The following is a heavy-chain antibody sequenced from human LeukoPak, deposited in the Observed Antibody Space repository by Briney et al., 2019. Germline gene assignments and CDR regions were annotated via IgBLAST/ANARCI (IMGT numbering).Heavy chain of an antibody. D-gene: IGHD6-19*01. CDR2: IYYSGST. Sequence: SETLSLTCTVSGGSLNSYYWSWIRQPPGKGLEWVGYIYYSGSTNYNPSLKSRVTISVDTSKNQFSLKLSSVTAADTAVYYCARGGAVAGSGGVDYWGQGTLVTVSS. J-gene: IGHJ4*02. CDR1: GGSLNSYY. CDR3: ARGGAVAGSGGVDY. V-gene: IGHV4-59*12.